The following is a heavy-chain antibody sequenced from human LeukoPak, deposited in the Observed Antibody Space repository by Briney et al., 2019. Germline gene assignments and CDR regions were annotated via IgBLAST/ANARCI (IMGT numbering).Heavy chain of an antibody. D-gene: IGHD5-24*01. CDR3: AKVMGWLQNAPIDY. J-gene: IGHJ4*02. CDR1: GFTFSSYG. V-gene: IGHV3-30*18. Sequence: PGRSLRLSCAASGFTFSSYGMHWVRQAPGKGLEWVAVISYDGSNKYYADSVKGRFTISRDNSKNTLYLQMNSLRAEDTAVYYCAKVMGWLQNAPIDYWGQGTLVTVSS. CDR2: ISYDGSNK.